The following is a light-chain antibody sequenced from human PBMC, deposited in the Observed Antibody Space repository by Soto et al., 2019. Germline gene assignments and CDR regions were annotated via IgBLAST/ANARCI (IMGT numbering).Light chain of an antibody. CDR3: QQYGRSPLMYT. V-gene: IGKV3-20*01. CDR2: GAS. J-gene: IGKJ2*01. CDR1: QSITSKF. Sequence: EIVWTQSPGTLSLSPGERATLSCRASQSITSKFLAWYQQKPGQAPRLLIYGASTRAAGVPDRFSGSGSGTDFTLTLTSLEPEDFAVYYCQQYGRSPLMYTFGQGTKLGV.